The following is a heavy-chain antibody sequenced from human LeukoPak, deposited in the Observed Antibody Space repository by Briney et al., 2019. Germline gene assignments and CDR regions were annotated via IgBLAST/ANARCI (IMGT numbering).Heavy chain of an antibody. J-gene: IGHJ3*02. CDR2: IKRKTEGEST. CDR1: GFTFSNVW. CDR3: TTSEYLDAFDI. Sequence: GGSLRLSCAASGFTFSNVWMTWVRQAPGKGLEWVGRIKRKTEGESTDYAAPVKGRFTISRDDSKNTLYLQMNSLRTEDTAVYYCTTSEYLDAFDIWGRGTMVTVSS. D-gene: IGHD6-6*01. V-gene: IGHV3-15*01.